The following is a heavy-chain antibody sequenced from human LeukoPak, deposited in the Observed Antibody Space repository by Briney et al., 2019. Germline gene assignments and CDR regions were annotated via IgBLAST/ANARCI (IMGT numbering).Heavy chain of an antibody. CDR1: GYTFTGYY. CDR3: ARGYYYDSSGYSVTPDY. Sequence: GASVKVSCKASGYTFTGYYMHWVRQAPGQGLEWMGWINPSGGSTSYAQKFQGRVTMTRDTSTSTVYMELSSLRSEDTAVYYCARGYYYDSSGYSVTPDYWGQGTLVTVSS. J-gene: IGHJ4*02. CDR2: INPSGGST. D-gene: IGHD3-22*01. V-gene: IGHV1-46*01.